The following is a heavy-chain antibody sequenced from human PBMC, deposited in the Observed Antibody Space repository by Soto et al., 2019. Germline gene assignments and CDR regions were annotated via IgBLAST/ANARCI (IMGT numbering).Heavy chain of an antibody. J-gene: IGHJ4*02. CDR3: TTGWWGSSWYNDFDY. CDR1: GFTFSNAW. CDR2: IKSKTDGGTT. V-gene: IGHV3-15*07. D-gene: IGHD6-13*01. Sequence: GGSLRLSCAASGFTFSNAWMNWVRQAPGKGLEWVGHIKSKTDGGTTDYAAPVKGRFTISRDDSKNTLYLQMKSLKTEDTAVYYCTTGWWGSSWYNDFDYWGQGTLVTVSS.